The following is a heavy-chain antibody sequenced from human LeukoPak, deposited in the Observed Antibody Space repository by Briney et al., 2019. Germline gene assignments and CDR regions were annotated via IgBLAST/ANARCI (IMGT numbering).Heavy chain of an antibody. CDR2: IIPIFGTA. CDR1: GGTFSSYA. D-gene: IGHD3-3*01. CDR3: ASLTYYDFWSGYYTWNYFDY. Sequence: SVKVSCKASGGTFSSYAISWVRQATGQGLEWMGGIIPIFGTANYAQKFQGRVTITADESTSTVYMELSSLRSEDTAVYYCASLTYYDFWSGYYTWNYFDYWGQGTLVTVSS. V-gene: IGHV1-69*01. J-gene: IGHJ4*02.